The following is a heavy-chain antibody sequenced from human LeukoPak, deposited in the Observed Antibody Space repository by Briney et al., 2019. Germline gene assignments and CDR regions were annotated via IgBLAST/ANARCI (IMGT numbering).Heavy chain of an antibody. CDR2: IKMDGSEI. CDR1: GFTFSNYW. D-gene: IGHD6-19*01. J-gene: IGHJ4*01. CDR3: TRTGNLAVAGDY. V-gene: IGHV3-7*01. Sequence: AGGSLRLSCAASGFTFSNYWMSWVRQAPGKGPEWVANIKMDGSEIYYVDSVRGRFTISRDNGKNSLYLQMSSLRAEDTAVYYCTRTGNLAVAGDYWXXXXLVTVSS.